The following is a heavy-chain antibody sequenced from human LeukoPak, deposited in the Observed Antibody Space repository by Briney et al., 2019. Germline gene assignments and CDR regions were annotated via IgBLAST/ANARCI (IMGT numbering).Heavy chain of an antibody. CDR1: GGSLSRYY. CDR3: ARGSDYDFWSGPLDY. D-gene: IGHD3-3*01. Sequence: SGTLSLTCTVSGGSLSRYYLGWIRPPPGKGLEGVGYIYYSGSTNYNPSLKSRVTISVDTSKNQFSLKLSSVTAADTAVYYCARGSDYDFWSGPLDYWGQGTLVTVSS. V-gene: IGHV4-59*01. J-gene: IGHJ4*02. CDR2: IYYSGST.